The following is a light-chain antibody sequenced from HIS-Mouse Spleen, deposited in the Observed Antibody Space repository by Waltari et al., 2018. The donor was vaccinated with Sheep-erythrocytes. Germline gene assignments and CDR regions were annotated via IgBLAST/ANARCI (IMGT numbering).Light chain of an antibody. V-gene: IGLV2-23*01. Sequence: QSALTQPASVSGSPGQSITISCTGTSSDVGSYNLVSWYQQHPGKAPNPWIYEGSKRPSGVPNRFSGSKSGNTASLTISGLQAEDEADYYCCSYAGSSTVVFGGGTKLTVL. CDR1: SSDVGSYNL. J-gene: IGLJ2*01. CDR3: CSYAGSSTVV. CDR2: EGS.